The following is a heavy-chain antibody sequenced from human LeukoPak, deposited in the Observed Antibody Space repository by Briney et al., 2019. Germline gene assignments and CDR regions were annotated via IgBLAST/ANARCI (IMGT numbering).Heavy chain of an antibody. CDR1: GGSISSYY. V-gene: IGHV4-59*01. D-gene: IGHD6-19*01. CDR2: IYYSGST. Sequence: PSGTLSLTCTVSGGSISSYYWSWIRQPPGKGLEWIGYIYYSGSTNYNPSLKSRVTISVDTSKNQFSLKLSSVTAADTAVYYCARHGSSGWYSGWFDPWGQGTLVTVSS. J-gene: IGHJ5*02. CDR3: ARHGSSGWYSGWFDP.